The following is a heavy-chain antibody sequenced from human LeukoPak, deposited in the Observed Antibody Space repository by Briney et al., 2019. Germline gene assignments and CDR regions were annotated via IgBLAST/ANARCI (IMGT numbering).Heavy chain of an antibody. Sequence: PSETLSLTCSVAGGSISSYYWSWIRQPPGKGLEWIGSIYYSGSTYYNPPLKSRVTISVDTSKNQFSLKLSSVTAADTAVYYCARCPHYSSGWYDYYYYMDVWGKGTTVTVSS. CDR3: ARCPHYSSGWYDYYYYMDV. J-gene: IGHJ6*03. D-gene: IGHD6-19*01. V-gene: IGHV4-39*07. CDR1: GGSISSYY. CDR2: IYYSGST.